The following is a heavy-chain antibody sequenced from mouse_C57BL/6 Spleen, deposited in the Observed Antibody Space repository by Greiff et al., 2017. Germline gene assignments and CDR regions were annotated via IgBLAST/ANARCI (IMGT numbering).Heavy chain of an antibody. Sequence: EVQLQESGPGLVKPSQSLSLTCSVTGYSITSGYYWNWIRQFPGNKLEWMGYISYDGSNNYNPSLKNRISITRDTSKNQFFLKLNSVTTEDTATYYCARSWFLDDWGQGTTLTVAS. V-gene: IGHV3-6*01. CDR2: ISYDGSN. CDR3: ARSWFLDD. CDR1: GYSITSGYY. J-gene: IGHJ2*01. D-gene: IGHD1-1*02.